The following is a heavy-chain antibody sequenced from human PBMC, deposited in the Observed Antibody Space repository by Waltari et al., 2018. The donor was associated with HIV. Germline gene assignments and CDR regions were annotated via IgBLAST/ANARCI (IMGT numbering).Heavy chain of an antibody. Sequence: EVQLVECGGGIVQPGGCLRLCCDAAGFTFRCYWLDWVRQAPGKGLVVVSGISSDGSTTNYADSVKGRLTISRDNAKSTLYLQMNSLRADDTAVYYCARENTMTYYDALDIWGQGTMVTVSS. J-gene: IGHJ3*02. CDR2: ISSDGSTT. CDR3: ARENTMTYYDALDI. V-gene: IGHV3-74*01. D-gene: IGHD4-17*01. CDR1: GFTFRCYW.